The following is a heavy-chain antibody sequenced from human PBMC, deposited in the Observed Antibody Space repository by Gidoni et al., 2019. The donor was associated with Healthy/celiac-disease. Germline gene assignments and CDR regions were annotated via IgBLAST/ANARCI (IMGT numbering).Heavy chain of an antibody. CDR2: ISSSSSTI. J-gene: IGHJ6*02. CDR3: ASGYCSGGSCSAAYYYYGMDV. V-gene: IGHV3-48*01. D-gene: IGHD2-15*01. Sequence: EVQLVESGGGLVQPGGSLRLSCAASGFTFSSYSMNWVRQGPGKGLEWVSYISSSSSTIYYADSVKGRFTISRDNAKNSLYLKMNSLRAEDTAVYYCASGYCSGGSCSAAYYYYGMDVWGQGTTVTVSS. CDR1: GFTFSSYS.